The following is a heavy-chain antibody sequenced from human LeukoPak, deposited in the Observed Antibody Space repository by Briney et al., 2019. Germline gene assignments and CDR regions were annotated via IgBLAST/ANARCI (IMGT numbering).Heavy chain of an antibody. CDR1: GFTFNTYA. J-gene: IGHJ3*02. CDR3: ARWLLMTTIPWGAFDI. D-gene: IGHD5-24*01. V-gene: IGHV3-23*01. Sequence: PGGSLRLSCTASGFTFNTYAMTWVRQAPGKGLEWVSTIGGGPVFYADSVKGRFTISRDNSKNTLYLQMNSLRAEDTAVYYCARWLLMTTIPWGAFDIWGQGTMVTVSS. CDR2: IGGGPV.